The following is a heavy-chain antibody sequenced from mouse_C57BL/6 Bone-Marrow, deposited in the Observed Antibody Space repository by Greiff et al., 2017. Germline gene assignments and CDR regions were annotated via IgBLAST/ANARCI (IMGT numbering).Heavy chain of an antibody. CDR2: LDPENGDT. Sequence: EVQLQQSGAELVRPGASVKLSCTASGFNIKDDYMPWVKQRPEQGLEWIGWLDPENGDTAYASKFPGKATITADTSSHTAYLQLSSLTSEDTAVYYCTTITTVVATDLDYWGQGTTLTVSS. CDR1: GFNIKDDY. CDR3: TTITTVVATDLDY. J-gene: IGHJ2*01. V-gene: IGHV14-4*01. D-gene: IGHD1-1*01.